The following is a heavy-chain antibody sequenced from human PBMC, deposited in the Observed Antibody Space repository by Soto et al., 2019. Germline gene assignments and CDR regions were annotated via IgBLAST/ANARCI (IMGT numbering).Heavy chain of an antibody. CDR1: GGSISSYY. D-gene: IGHD6-13*01. CDR3: ASNFGIAAAGMKYFQH. CDR2: IYYSGST. Sequence: SETLSLTCTVSGGSISSYYWSWIRQPPGKGLEWIGYIYYSGSTNYNPSLKSRVTISVDTSKNQFSLKLSSVTAADTAVYYCASNFGIAAAGMKYFQHWGQGTLVTVSS. V-gene: IGHV4-59*08. J-gene: IGHJ1*01.